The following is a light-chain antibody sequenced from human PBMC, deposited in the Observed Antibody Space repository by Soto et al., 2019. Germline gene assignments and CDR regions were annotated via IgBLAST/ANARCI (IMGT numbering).Light chain of an antibody. CDR3: CSYAGRSTWV. J-gene: IGLJ3*02. CDR1: SSDVGRYNF. V-gene: IGLV2-23*02. Sequence: ALTQPASVSGSPGQSITLSCTGTSSDVGRYNFVSWYQQHPGKAPKLIIYEVTKRPSGVSNRFSGSKSGNTASLTISGLQAEDEADYYCCSYAGRSTWVFGGGTKLTVL. CDR2: EVT.